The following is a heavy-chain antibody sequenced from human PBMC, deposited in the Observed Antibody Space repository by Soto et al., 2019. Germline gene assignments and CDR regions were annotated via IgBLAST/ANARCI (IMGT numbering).Heavy chain of an antibody. CDR1: GGTFSSYA. Sequence: SVKVSCKASGGTFSSYAISWVRQAPGQGLEWMGGIIPIFGTANYAQKFQGRVTITADESTSTAYMELSSLRSEDTAVYYCARDPIDGIVGATDNWCGSWRKGPLGAV. CDR3: ARDPIDGIVGATDNWCGS. CDR2: IIPIFGTA. J-gene: IGHJ5*01. D-gene: IGHD1-26*01. V-gene: IGHV1-69*13.